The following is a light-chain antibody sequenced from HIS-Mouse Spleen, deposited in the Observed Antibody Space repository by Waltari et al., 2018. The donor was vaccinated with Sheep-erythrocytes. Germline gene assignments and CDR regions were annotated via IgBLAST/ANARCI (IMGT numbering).Light chain of an antibody. CDR1: KVGDKY. CDR2: QDS. Sequence: SYELTQPPSVSVSPGQTASITCSGEKVGDKYACWYQQKPGQSPALVIYQDSKRPSGIPERFSGSNSGNTATLTISGTQAMDEADYYCQAWDSSTDVVFGGGTKLTVL. J-gene: IGLJ2*01. V-gene: IGLV3-1*01. CDR3: QAWDSSTDVV.